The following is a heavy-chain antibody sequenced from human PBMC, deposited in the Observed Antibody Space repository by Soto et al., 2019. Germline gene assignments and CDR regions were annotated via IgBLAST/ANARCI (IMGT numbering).Heavy chain of an antibody. CDR2: IYWDDDR. V-gene: IGHV2-5*02. J-gene: IGHJ3*02. CDR1: GFSLSTSRVG. Sequence: SGPTLVNPTQTLTLTCSFSGFSLSTSRVGVAWIHQPPGKALEWLAIIYWDDDRRYSPSLKTRLAITKDTSKNQVVLTMTNLDPGDTATYYCAHIMITWGGVSALDAFDMWGQGTMVTVSS. D-gene: IGHD3-16*01. CDR3: AHIMITWGGVSALDAFDM.